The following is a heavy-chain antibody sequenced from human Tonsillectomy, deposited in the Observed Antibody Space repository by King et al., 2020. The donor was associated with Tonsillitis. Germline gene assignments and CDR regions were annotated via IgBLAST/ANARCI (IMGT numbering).Heavy chain of an antibody. Sequence: AASGFTFSDYYMSWIRQAPGKGLEWVSYIGSSGSTIYYADSVKGRFTISRDNAKNSLVLQMNILRADDTAGYYCAIDRYHGSDTDFDEAGSYYYGMDVWGQGTTVTISS. CDR2: IGSSGSTI. V-gene: IGHV3-11*01. J-gene: IGHJ6*02. CDR3: AIDRYHGSDTDFDEAGSYYYGMDV. D-gene: IGHD3-9*01. CDR1: GFTFSDYY.